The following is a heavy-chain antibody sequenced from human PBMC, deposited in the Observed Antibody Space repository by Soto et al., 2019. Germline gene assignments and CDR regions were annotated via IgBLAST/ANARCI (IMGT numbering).Heavy chain of an antibody. V-gene: IGHV3-48*01. CDR1: GFTFSTYS. CDR2: ISGTSSMI. Sequence: ESGGGLVQPGGSLRLSCAASGFTFSTYSMSWVRQAPGKGLEWVSYISGTSSMIYYAAFVKGRFTISRDNAKHSVYLQMNSLRAEDTAVYYCVRDAGSYVVWGQGTPVTVSS. J-gene: IGHJ4*02. D-gene: IGHD6-19*01. CDR3: VRDAGSYVV.